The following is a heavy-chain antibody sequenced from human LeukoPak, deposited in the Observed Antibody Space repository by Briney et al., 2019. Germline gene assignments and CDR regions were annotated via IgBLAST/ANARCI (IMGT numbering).Heavy chain of an antibody. Sequence: ASVKVSCKASGGTFSSYAISWVRQAPGQGLEWMGGIIPIFGTANYAQKFQGRVTITADKSTSTAYMELSSLRSEDTAVYYCARFSRYNWNGYFDYWGQGTLVTVSS. J-gene: IGHJ4*02. CDR2: IIPIFGTA. CDR1: GGTFSSYA. V-gene: IGHV1-69*06. CDR3: ARFSRYNWNGYFDY. D-gene: IGHD1-1*01.